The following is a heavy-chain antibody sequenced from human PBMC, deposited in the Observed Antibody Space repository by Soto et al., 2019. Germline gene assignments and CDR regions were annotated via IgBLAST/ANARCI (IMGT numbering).Heavy chain of an antibody. Sequence: EVQLVESGGGLVKPGGSLRLSCAASGFSFSNAWMSWVGQLPGKGLEWVGHIKSKTDGGTADYAAPVKGRFTISRDDSKNTLYLQMNSLKTEDTAMFYCTTLNYGVDVWGQGTTVTVSS. CDR2: IKSKTDGGTA. V-gene: IGHV3-15*01. CDR3: TTLNYGVDV. CDR1: GFSFSNAW. J-gene: IGHJ6*02.